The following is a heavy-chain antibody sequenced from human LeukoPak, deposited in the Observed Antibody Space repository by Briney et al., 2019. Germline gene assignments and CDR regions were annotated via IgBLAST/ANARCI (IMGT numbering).Heavy chain of an antibody. V-gene: IGHV3-30*02. CDR2: IRSDGNDK. J-gene: IGHJ4*02. CDR3: VKDDGRVKGHIDY. Sequence: GGSLRLSCAASGFTFRTYAMHWVRQAPGKGLEWVSFIRSDGNDKFYADSVKGRFTISRDNSKNTMYMQMNSMRVEDTSVYYCVKDDGRVKGHIDYWGQGTPVTVS. D-gene: IGHD5-24*01. CDR1: GFTFRTYA.